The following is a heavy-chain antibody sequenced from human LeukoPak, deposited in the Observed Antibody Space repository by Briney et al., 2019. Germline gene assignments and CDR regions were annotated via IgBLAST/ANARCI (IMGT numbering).Heavy chain of an antibody. CDR2: ISLDGSTE. CDR1: GFSLSNFQ. CDR3: MRDYMGWFDP. V-gene: IGHV3-30-3*01. J-gene: IGHJ5*02. Sequence: GRSLRLSCVASGFSLSNFQMYWVRQAPGKGLEWVSIISLDGSTEFYADSAKGRFTISRDTASNTMHLEMNNLRIEDTAVYYCMRDYMGWFDPWGQGSLVTVSS. D-gene: IGHD3-10*01.